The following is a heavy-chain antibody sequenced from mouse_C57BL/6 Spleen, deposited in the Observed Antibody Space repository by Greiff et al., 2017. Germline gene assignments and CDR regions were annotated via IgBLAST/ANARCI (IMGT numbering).Heavy chain of an antibody. D-gene: IGHD2-12*01. CDR2: INPGSGST. Sequence: VKLQESGAELVRPGTSVKVSCKASGYAFTSYLIAWVKQRPGQGLEWIGLINPGSGSTNYNEKFKGKETLTADTSSSTAYMQLSSLTSEDSAVYFCARRGCGRRAGLAYWGQGTLVTVSA. J-gene: IGHJ3*01. CDR1: GYAFTSYL. V-gene: IGHV1-54*01. CDR3: ARRGCGRRAGLAY.